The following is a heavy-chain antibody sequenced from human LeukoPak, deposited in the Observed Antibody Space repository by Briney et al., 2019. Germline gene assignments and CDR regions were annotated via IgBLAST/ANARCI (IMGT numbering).Heavy chain of an antibody. D-gene: IGHD3-9*01. Sequence: GGSLRLSCAASGFTFSSYSMNWVRQAPGKGLEWVSSISTGSSYIYYADSVKGRFTISRDNAKNSLYLQMNSLRAEDTAVYYCAREELRYFDWLLNYFDYWGQGTLVTVSS. CDR3: AREELRYFDWLLNYFDY. CDR2: ISTGSSYI. V-gene: IGHV3-21*01. J-gene: IGHJ4*02. CDR1: GFTFSSYS.